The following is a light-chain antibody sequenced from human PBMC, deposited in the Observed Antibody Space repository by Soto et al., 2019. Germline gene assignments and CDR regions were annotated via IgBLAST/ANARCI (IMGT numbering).Light chain of an antibody. Sequence: IVMTQSPATLSVSPGERATRSCRASQIISTKLAWYQHKPGQPPRLLIYDASNRATGIPARFSGSGSGTDFTLTISSLEPEDFAVDYGQQRSNWPPTFGQGTKVDIK. V-gene: IGKV3-11*01. CDR3: QQRSNWPPT. CDR2: DAS. CDR1: QIISTK. J-gene: IGKJ1*01.